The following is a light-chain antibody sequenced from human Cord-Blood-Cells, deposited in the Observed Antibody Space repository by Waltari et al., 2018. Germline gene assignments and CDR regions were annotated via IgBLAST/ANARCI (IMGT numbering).Light chain of an antibody. CDR1: QGISSY. J-gene: IGKJ2*01. Sequence: IRMTQSPSSFSASTGDRVTITCRASQGISSYLAWYQQKPRKAPKLLIYAASTLQSGVPSRFSGRGSGTDFTLTISCLQSEDFATYYCQQYYSYPYTFGQGTKLEIK. CDR3: QQYYSYPYT. CDR2: AAS. V-gene: IGKV1-8*01.